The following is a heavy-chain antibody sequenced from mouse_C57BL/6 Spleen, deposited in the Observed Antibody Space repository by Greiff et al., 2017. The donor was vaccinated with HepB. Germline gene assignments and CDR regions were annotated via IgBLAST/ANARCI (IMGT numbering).Heavy chain of an antibody. CDR2: IYPGDGDT. Sequence: QVQLQQSGPELVKPGASVKISCKASGYAFSSSWMNWVKQRPGKGLEWIGRIYPGDGDTNYNGKFKGKATLTADKSSSTAYMQLSSLTSEDSAVYFCARWAQATAMDYWGQGTSVTVSS. CDR3: ARWAQATAMDY. CDR1: GYAFSSSW. J-gene: IGHJ4*01. D-gene: IGHD3-2*02. V-gene: IGHV1-82*01.